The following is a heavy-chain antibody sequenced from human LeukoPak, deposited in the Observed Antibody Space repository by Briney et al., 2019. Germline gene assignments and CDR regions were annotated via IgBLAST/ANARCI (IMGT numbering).Heavy chain of an antibody. Sequence: GESLKISCKGSGYSFTSYWIGWVRQMPGKGLEWMGIIYPGDSDTRYSPSFQGQVTISADKSISTAYLQWSSLKASDTAMYYCATQLSDGSGYYPYYFDYWGQGTLVTVSS. CDR1: GYSFTSYW. CDR2: IYPGDSDT. D-gene: IGHD3-22*01. J-gene: IGHJ4*02. CDR3: ATQLSDGSGYYPYYFDY. V-gene: IGHV5-51*01.